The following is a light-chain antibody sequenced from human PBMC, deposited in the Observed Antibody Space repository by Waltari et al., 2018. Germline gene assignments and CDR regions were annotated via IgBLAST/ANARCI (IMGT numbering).Light chain of an antibody. CDR1: LGTSNL. Sequence: QSALTQPASVSGSPGQSVTITCTGGLGTSNLVSWYQQIPGPAPKLILYHSSKRPSGTSIRFSGSRSGNTASLTISGLQSEDEADYYCCLNDEGHTHVFGTGTTVTVL. CDR2: HSS. CDR3: CLNDEGHTHV. V-gene: IGLV2-23*01. J-gene: IGLJ1*01.